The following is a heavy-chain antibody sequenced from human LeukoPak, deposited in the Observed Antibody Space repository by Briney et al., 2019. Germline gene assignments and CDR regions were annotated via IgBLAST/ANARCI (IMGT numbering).Heavy chain of an antibody. J-gene: IGHJ4*02. Sequence: SETLSLTCAVYGGSFSGYYWSWIRQPPGKGLEWIGEINHSGSTNYSPSLKSRVTISVDTSKNQFSLKLSSVTAADTAVYYCARGRRTVRGVLDYWGQGTLVTVSS. CDR2: INHSGST. D-gene: IGHD3-10*01. CDR1: GGSFSGYY. CDR3: ARGRRTVRGVLDY. V-gene: IGHV4-34*01.